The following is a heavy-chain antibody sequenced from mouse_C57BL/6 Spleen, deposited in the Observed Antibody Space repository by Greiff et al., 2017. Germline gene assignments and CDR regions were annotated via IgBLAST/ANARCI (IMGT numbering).Heavy chain of an antibody. J-gene: IGHJ4*01. CDR1: GFTFSDYG. CDR3: ARESNYYAMDY. V-gene: IGHV5-17*01. Sequence: EVMLVESGGGLVKPGGSLKLSCAASGFTFSDYGMHWVRQAPEKGLEWVAYISSGSSTIYYADTVKGRFTISRDNAKNTLFLQMTSLRSEDTAMYYCARESNYYAMDYWGQGTSVTVAS. CDR2: ISSGSSTI. D-gene: IGHD2-5*01.